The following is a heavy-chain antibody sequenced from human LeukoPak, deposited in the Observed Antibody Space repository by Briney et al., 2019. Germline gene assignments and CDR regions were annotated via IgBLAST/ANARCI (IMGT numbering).Heavy chain of an antibody. D-gene: IGHD3-10*01. J-gene: IGHJ6*03. CDR3: ATGSSRYYYYMDV. CDR1: GGSIRSNSYY. V-gene: IGHV4-39*01. CDR2: IYFSENT. Sequence: SETLSLTCTVSGGSIRSNSYYWGWIRQPPGQGLGWIGRIYFSENTYYNPSLKSRVSISVDTSKNQFSLKLSSVTAADTAVYYCATGSSRYYYYMDVWGKGTTVTVSS.